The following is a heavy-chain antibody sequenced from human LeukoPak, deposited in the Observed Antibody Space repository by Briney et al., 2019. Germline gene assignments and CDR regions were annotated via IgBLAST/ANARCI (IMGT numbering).Heavy chain of an antibody. CDR1: GYTCTSYY. CDR2: NNPSGGST. Sequence: ASEKVSCKASGYTCTSYYTHWVRQASGQWLEWMGINNPSGGSTSYAQKFQGRVTMTRDSSTSTVYMELSSLRSEDTAVYYCARGTLYPPEAFDIWGQGTMVTVSS. D-gene: IGHD2-15*01. V-gene: IGHV1-46*01. CDR3: ARGTLYPPEAFDI. J-gene: IGHJ3*02.